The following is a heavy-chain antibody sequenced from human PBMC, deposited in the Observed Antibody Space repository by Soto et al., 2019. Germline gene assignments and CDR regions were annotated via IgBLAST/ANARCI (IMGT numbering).Heavy chain of an antibody. CDR2: ISYDGSNK. Sequence: GGSLRLSCAASGFTFSSYAMHWVRQAPGKGLEWVAVISYDGSNKYYADSVKGRFTISRDNSKNTLYLQMNSLRAEDTAVYYCAGGDSSSWSYYYYGMDVWGQGTTVTVSS. D-gene: IGHD6-13*01. J-gene: IGHJ6*02. CDR1: GFTFSSYA. V-gene: IGHV3-30-3*01. CDR3: AGGDSSSWSYYYYGMDV.